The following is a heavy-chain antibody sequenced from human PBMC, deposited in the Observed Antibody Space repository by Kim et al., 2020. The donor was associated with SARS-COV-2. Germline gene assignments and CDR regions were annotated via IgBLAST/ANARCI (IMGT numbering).Heavy chain of an antibody. V-gene: IGHV3-30*18. CDR1: GFTFSTYG. Sequence: GGSLRLSCVDSGFTFSTYGMHWVRQAPGKGLEWVAVVSSDGGTKYYADSVKGRFTISRDNSKNTLNLQMNSLRAEDTAIYYCTNEGEGVPKKDAFDIWG. CDR3: TNEGEGVPKKDAFDI. D-gene: IGHD3-10*01. J-gene: IGHJ3*02. CDR2: VSSDGGTK.